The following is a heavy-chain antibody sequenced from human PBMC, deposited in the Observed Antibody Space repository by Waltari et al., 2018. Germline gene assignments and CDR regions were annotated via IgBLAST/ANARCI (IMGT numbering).Heavy chain of an antibody. CDR3: ARGYDFWSGYFNYFDH. CDR1: GFTFSSFG. D-gene: IGHD3-3*01. V-gene: IGHV3-33*01. CDR2: IWYDGSKT. J-gene: IGHJ4*02. Sequence: QVQLVESGGGVVQPGKSLKLSCAASGFTFSSFGIHWVRQTPGKGLEGVVLIWYDGSKTFYSDSVKGRFTISRDNSQNTLYLQLNRLRDEDTGIYYCARGYDFWSGYFNYFDHWGPGTRVTVSS.